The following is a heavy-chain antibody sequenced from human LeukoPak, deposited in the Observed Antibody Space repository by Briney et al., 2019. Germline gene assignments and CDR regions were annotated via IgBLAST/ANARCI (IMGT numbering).Heavy chain of an antibody. D-gene: IGHD3-3*01. Sequence: GASVKVSCKASGYSFSYYAIHWVRQAPGQRPEWMGWINAGNGNTKYSHEFQGRVTITRDTSASTAYMELSRLRSDDTAVYYCARAYYDFWSGYPLDYWGQGTLVTVSS. CDR3: ARAYYDFWSGYPLDY. J-gene: IGHJ4*02. CDR1: GYSFSYYA. CDR2: INAGNGNT. V-gene: IGHV1-3*01.